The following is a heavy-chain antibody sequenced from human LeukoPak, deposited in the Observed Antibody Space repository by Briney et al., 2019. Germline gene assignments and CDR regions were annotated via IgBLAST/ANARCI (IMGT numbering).Heavy chain of an antibody. CDR3: ARGRVYSGSHWYFDL. V-gene: IGHV4-39*07. D-gene: IGHD5-12*01. Sequence: SETLSLTCTVSGGSISSSSYYWGWIRQPPGKGLEWIGSIYYSGSTYYNPSLKSRVTISVDTSKNQFSLKLSSVTAADTAVYYCARGRVYSGSHWYFDLWGRGTLVTVSS. CDR2: IYYSGST. J-gene: IGHJ2*01. CDR1: GGSISSSSYY.